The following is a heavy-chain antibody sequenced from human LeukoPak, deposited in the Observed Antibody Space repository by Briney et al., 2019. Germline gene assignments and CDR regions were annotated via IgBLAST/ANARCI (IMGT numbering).Heavy chain of an antibody. J-gene: IGHJ4*02. V-gene: IGHV3-7*01. CDR2: MNQDGSEE. D-gene: IGHD5-12*01. CDR1: GFTFSNYW. Sequence: GGSLRLSCAASGFTFSNYWMSWVRQAPGKGLEWVAHMNQDGSEEHYMDSVKARFIISRDNAKNSLSLQMDSLRAEDTAVYYCVRGGGVSGYDLLDYWGQGTLVTVSS. CDR3: VRGGGVSGYDLLDY.